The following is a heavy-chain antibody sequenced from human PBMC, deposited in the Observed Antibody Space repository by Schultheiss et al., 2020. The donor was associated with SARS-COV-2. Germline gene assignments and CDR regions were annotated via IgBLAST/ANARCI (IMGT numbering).Heavy chain of an antibody. CDR3: AKQIITMIDHDAFDI. D-gene: IGHD3-22*01. J-gene: IGHJ3*02. Sequence: GGSLRLSCAASGFTFSSYGMHWVRQAPGKGLEWVAVIWYDGSNKYYADSVKGRFTISRDNSKNTLYLQMNSLRAEDTAVYYCAKQIITMIDHDAFDIWGQGTMVTVSS. CDR1: GFTFSSYG. CDR2: IWYDGSNK. V-gene: IGHV3-33*06.